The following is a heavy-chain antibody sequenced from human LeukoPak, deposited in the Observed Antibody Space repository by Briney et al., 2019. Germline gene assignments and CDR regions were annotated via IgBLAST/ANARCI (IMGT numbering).Heavy chain of an antibody. CDR2: IYTSGST. CDR3: ARDQVHPLKENWFDP. J-gene: IGHJ5*02. Sequence: SETLSLTCTVSGGSISSYYWSWIRQPAGKGLEWIGRIYTSGSTNYNPSLKSRVTMSVDTSKNQFSLKLSSVTAADTAVYSCARDQVHPLKENWFDPWGQGTLVTVSS. CDR1: GGSISSYY. V-gene: IGHV4-4*07.